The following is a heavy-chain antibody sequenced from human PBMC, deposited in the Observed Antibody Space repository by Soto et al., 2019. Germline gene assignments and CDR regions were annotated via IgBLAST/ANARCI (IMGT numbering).Heavy chain of an antibody. CDR3: ARGGRGYCSSTSCYSAYFYYLDV. Sequence: GGSLRLSCAASGFTFSLYTMNWVRQAPGKGLEWVSSISSSSGYIYYADSVKGRLTISRDNAKNSLFLQMNSLRAEDTAVYYCARGGRGYCSSTSCYSAYFYYLDVWGKGTTVTVSS. V-gene: IGHV3-21*01. CDR2: ISSSSGYI. CDR1: GFTFSLYT. D-gene: IGHD2-2*02. J-gene: IGHJ6*03.